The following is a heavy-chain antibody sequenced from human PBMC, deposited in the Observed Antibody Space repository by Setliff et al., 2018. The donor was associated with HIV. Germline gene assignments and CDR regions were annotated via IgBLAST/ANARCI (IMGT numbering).Heavy chain of an antibody. CDR1: GVSISSRNW. CDR3: AREYSGSGINFNPLT. Sequence: SETLSLTCAVSGVSISSRNWWSWVRQPPGKGLEWIGEINYSGNTNYNPSLKTRVTISVDKSKIQFFLNLKSVTAADTAVYFCAREYSGSGINFNPLTWGQGTLVTVSS. D-gene: IGHD3-10*01. J-gene: IGHJ5*02. CDR2: INYSGNT. V-gene: IGHV4-4*02.